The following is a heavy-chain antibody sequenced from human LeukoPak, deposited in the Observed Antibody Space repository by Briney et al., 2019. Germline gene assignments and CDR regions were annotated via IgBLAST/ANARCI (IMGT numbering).Heavy chain of an antibody. V-gene: IGHV3-7*01. CDR1: GFTFSRYW. CDR3: ARLGNYGMFSYYFDY. CDR2: IKQDGSEK. J-gene: IGHJ4*02. Sequence: GGTLRLSCAASGFTFSRYWMSWVRQAPGKGLEWVANIKQDGSEKYYVDSVKGRFTISRDNAKNSLYLQMNSLRAEDTAVYYCARLGNYGMFSYYFDYWGQGTLVTVSS. D-gene: IGHD1-7*01.